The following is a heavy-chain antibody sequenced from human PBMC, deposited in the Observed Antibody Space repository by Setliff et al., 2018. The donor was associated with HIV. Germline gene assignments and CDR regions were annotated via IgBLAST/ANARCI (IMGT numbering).Heavy chain of an antibody. CDR3: AKGAGGYYDQ. D-gene: IGHD2-15*01. V-gene: IGHV1-2*02. J-gene: IGHJ4*02. CDR1: GYTFSDHN. CDR2: INPKSGDT. Sequence: ASVKVSCKTSGYTFSDHNIHWVRQAPGQGLEWMGWINPKSGDTNYAQGFQGRVTMARDTSINTAYMELKRLTSDDTALYYCAKGAGGYYDQWSQGTLVTVSS.